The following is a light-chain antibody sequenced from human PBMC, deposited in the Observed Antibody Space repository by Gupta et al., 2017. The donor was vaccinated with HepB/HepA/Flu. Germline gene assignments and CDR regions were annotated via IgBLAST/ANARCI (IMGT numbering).Light chain of an antibody. CDR1: HSISTY. CDR2: LAS. Sequence: DIQMTQSPSSLSASVGDSVTITCRASHSISTYLHWYQQKPGKAPKLLIYLASSLQSGVPSRFSGSGYGTDFTLTISSRQPEDSARYYCQQSDSTRPVTFGQGTQMEIK. V-gene: IGKV1-39*01. CDR3: QQSDSTRPVT. J-gene: IGKJ5*01.